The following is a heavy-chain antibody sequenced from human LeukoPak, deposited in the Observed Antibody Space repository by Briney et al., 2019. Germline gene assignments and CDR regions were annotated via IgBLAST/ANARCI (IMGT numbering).Heavy chain of an antibody. CDR1: GFTVSSNY. D-gene: IGHD3-3*01. CDR3: AKKLRSFPGMGY. Sequence: GGSLRLSCAASGFTVSSNYMCWVRQAPGKGLEWVSIIYSGGNTYYADSVKGRFTISRDNAKNSLYLQMNSLRAEDTAVYYCAKKLRSFPGMGYWGQGTLVTVSS. J-gene: IGHJ4*02. V-gene: IGHV3-66*01. CDR2: IYSGGNT.